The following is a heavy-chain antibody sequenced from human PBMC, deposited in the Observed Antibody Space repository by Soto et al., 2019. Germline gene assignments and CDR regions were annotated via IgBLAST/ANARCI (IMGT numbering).Heavy chain of an antibody. V-gene: IGHV1-2*02. CDR2: INPNGGGT. CDR1: GYTFTGYY. J-gene: IGHJ3*02. Sequence: GASVKVSCKASGYTFTGYYMHWVRQAPGQGLEWMGWINPNGGGTNYAQKFQGRVTMTRDTSISTAYMELSRLRSDDTAVYYCARKVPGYSSSWPDAFDIWGQGTMVTVSS. CDR3: ARKVPGYSSSWPDAFDI. D-gene: IGHD6-13*01.